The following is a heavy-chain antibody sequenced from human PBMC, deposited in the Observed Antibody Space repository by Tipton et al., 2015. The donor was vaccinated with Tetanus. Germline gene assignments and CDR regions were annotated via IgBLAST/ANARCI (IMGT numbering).Heavy chain of an antibody. D-gene: IGHD3-22*01. CDR3: AGLGYDRSGSYFDH. Sequence: SLRLSCAASGFTFDDYTMHWVRQAQGKGLEWVSLISWDGDSTYYADSMKGRFTISRDNSKNSLYLQMNSLRTEDTALYYCAGLGYDRSGSYFDHWGQGTLVTVSS. CDR2: ISWDGDST. V-gene: IGHV3-43*01. CDR1: GFTFDDYT. J-gene: IGHJ4*02.